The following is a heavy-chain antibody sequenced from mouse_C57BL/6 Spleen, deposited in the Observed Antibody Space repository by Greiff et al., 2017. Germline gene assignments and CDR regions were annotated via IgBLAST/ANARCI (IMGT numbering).Heavy chain of an antibody. D-gene: IGHD1-1*02. CDR2: IDPSDSYT. V-gene: IGHV1-50*01. Sequence: QVQLQQPGAELVKPGASVKLSCKASGYTFTSYWMQWVKQRPGQGLEWIGEIDPSDSYTNYTQKFKGKATLTVDTSSSTAYMQLSSLTSEDSAVYYCARGGWDWYFDVWGTGTTVTVSS. CDR3: ARGGWDWYFDV. CDR1: GYTFTSYW. J-gene: IGHJ1*03.